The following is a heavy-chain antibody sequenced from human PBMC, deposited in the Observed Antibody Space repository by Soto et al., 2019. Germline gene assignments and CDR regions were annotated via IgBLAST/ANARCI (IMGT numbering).Heavy chain of an antibody. CDR2: IGPYNGKT. CDR1: GYIFSNYG. J-gene: IGHJ4*02. D-gene: IGHD2-2*01. V-gene: IGHV1-18*01. Sequence: QVHLVQSGAEVKKPGASVKVSCKASGYIFSNYGVTWVRQAPGQGLEWMGWIGPYNGKTDYAQNFQGRVTMTADTSTMTAYMELRRLRSVDTAVYYCARGPSGEVVPAASDSWGQGTLVTVSS. CDR3: ARGPSGEVVPAASDS.